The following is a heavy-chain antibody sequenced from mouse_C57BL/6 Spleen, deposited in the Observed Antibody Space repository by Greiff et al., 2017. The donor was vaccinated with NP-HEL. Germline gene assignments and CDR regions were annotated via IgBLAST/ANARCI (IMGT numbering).Heavy chain of an antibody. CDR1: GYTFTSYW. J-gene: IGHJ2*01. Sequence: QVQLQQPGAELVRPGSSVKLSCKASGYTFTSYWMHWVKQRPIQGLEWIGNIDPSDSATHYNQKFKDKATLTVDKSSSTAYMQLSSLTSEDSAVYYCARLGGYGNWGYYFDDWGQGTTLTVSS. V-gene: IGHV1-52*01. D-gene: IGHD2-1*01. CDR2: IDPSDSAT. CDR3: ARLGGYGNWGYYFDD.